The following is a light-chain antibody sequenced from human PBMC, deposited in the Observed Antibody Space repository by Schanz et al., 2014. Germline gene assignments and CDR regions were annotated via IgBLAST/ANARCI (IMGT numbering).Light chain of an antibody. CDR3: CSYAGSYTLV. Sequence: QSALTQPPSASGSPGQSVTISCTGTSSDVGGYNYVSWYQQYPGKAPKLMIYEGSKRPSGVSNRFSGSKSGNTASLTISGLQAEDEADYYCCSYAGSYTLVFGGGTKLTVL. CDR2: EGS. V-gene: IGLV2-8*01. CDR1: SSDVGGYNY. J-gene: IGLJ2*01.